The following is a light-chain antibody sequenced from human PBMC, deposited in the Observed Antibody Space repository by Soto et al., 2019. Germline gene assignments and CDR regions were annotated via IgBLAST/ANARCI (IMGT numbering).Light chain of an antibody. Sequence: QSVLTQPASVSGSPGQSTTISCTGSGSDIGAHNHVSWYQQHPGKAPQLLIFEVTNRPSGVSDRFSGSKSGNTASLTISRLQAEDEADYYCSSYTSTNTPVVFGGGTKVTVL. CDR2: EVT. J-gene: IGLJ2*01. V-gene: IGLV2-14*01. CDR1: GSDIGAHNH. CDR3: SSYTSTNTPVV.